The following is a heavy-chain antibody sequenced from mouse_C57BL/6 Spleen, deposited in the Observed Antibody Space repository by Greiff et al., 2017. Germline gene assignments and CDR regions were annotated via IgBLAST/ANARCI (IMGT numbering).Heavy chain of an antibody. J-gene: IGHJ2*01. CDR1: GYSITSGYY. Sequence: DVKLVESGPGLVKPSQSLSLTCSVTGYSITSGYYWNWIRQFPGNKLEWMGYISYDGSNNYNPSLKNRISITRDTSKNQFFLKLNSVTTEETATYYGASLNWDYFDNWGQGTTLTVSS. D-gene: IGHD4-1*01. V-gene: IGHV3-6*01. CDR2: ISYDGSN. CDR3: ASLNWDYFDN.